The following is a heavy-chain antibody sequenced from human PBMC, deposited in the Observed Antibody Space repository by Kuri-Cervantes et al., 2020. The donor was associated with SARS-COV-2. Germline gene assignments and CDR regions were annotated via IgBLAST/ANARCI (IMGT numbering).Heavy chain of an antibody. J-gene: IGHJ4*02. CDR1: GFTFSSYA. CDR2: ISYDGSNK. D-gene: IGHD6-6*01. CDR3: ARGRAARYFDY. V-gene: IGHV3-30-3*01. Sequence: GGSLRLSCAASGFTFSSYATHWVRQAPGKGLEWVAVISYDGSNKYYADSVKGRFTISRDNSKNTLYLQMNSLRAEDTAVYYCARGRAARYFDYWGQGTLVTVSS.